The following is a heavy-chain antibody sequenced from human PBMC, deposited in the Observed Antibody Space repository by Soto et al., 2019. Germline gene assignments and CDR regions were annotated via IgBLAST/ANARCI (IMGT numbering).Heavy chain of an antibody. Sequence: QVQLQESGPGLVEPSQTLSLTCNVSGDSISSGGYHWSWIRQQPGKGLEWIVYIYYSGDTYYNPSLKRRVAISVHTSKKQFALNLSSATAADTAVYYCARLAYSSRGGQFFDYWGQGVLVTVSS. V-gene: IGHV4-31*03. J-gene: IGHJ4*02. CDR2: IYYSGDT. CDR3: ARLAYSSRGGQFFDY. D-gene: IGHD6-13*01. CDR1: GDSISSGGYH.